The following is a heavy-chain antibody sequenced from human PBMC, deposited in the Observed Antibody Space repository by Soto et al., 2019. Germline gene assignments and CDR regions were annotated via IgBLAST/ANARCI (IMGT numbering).Heavy chain of an antibody. CDR3: ARSTYYYDSSGYFSENHFDY. CDR2: IWYDGSNK. CDR1: GFTFSSYG. Sequence: QVQLVESGGGVAQPGRSLRLSCAASGFTFSSYGMHWVRQAPGKGLEWVAVIWYDGSNKYYADSVKGRFTISRDNSKNTLYLQMNSLRAEDTAVYYCARSTYYYDSSGYFSENHFDYWGQGTLVTVSS. V-gene: IGHV3-33*01. J-gene: IGHJ4*02. D-gene: IGHD3-22*01.